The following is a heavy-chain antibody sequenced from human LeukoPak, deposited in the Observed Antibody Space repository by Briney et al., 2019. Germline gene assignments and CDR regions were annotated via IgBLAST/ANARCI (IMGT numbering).Heavy chain of an antibody. CDR3: ARERMYSGSGSTYPYYDY. J-gene: IGHJ4*02. CDR2: IKPDGSEK. V-gene: IGHV3-7*01. D-gene: IGHD3-10*01. CDR1: GYNMNSYW. Sequence: GGSLRLSCAVSGYNMNSYWMSWVRQSPGKGLESVANIKPDGSEKYFMDSVKGRFTISRDNAKNALYLEMNSLRAEDTAEYFCARERMYSGSGSTYPYYDYWGQGTLVTVSS.